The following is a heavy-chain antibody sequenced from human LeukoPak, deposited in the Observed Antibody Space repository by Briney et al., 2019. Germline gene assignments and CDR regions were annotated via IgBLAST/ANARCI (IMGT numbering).Heavy chain of an antibody. V-gene: IGHV4-4*07. CDR3: AXXMDMDTAMVFDY. J-gene: IGHJ4*02. CDR1: GGSISSYY. D-gene: IGHD5-18*01. CDR2: IYTSGST. Sequence: SETPSLTCTVSGGSISSYYWSWIRQPAGKGLEWIGRIYTSGSTNYNPSLKSRVTISVDKSKNQFSLKLSSVTAADTAVYYCAXXMDMDTAMVFDYWGQGTLVTVSS.